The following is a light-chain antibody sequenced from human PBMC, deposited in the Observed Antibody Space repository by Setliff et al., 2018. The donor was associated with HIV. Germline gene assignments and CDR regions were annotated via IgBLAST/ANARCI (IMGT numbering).Light chain of an antibody. J-gene: IGLJ1*01. CDR2: EVS. CDR3: CSYAGDSTYV. CDR1: SSDVGGYNL. Sequence: QSALSQPASVSGSPGQSITISCTGTSSDVGGYNLVSWYQQHPGKAPKLMIYEVSRRPSGVSNRFSGSKSGNTASLTISGLQAEDEADYYCCSYAGDSTYVFGPGTKVT. V-gene: IGLV2-23*02.